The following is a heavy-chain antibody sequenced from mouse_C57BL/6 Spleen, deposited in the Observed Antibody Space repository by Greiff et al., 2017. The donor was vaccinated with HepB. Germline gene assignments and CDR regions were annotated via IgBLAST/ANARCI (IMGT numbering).Heavy chain of an antibody. D-gene: IGHD2-4*01. CDR1: GYTFTDYN. CDR2: INPNNGGT. CDR3: ARMGYYDYGYAMDY. V-gene: IGHV1-18*01. Sequence: EVQVVESGPELVKPGASVKIPCKASGYTFTDYNMDWVKQSHGKSLEWIGDINPNNGGTIYNQKFKGKATLTVDKSSSTAYMELRSLTSEDTAVYYCARMGYYDYGYAMDYWGQGTSVTVSS. J-gene: IGHJ4*01.